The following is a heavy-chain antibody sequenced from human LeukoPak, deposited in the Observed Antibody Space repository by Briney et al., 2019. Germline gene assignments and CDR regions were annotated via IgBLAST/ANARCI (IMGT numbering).Heavy chain of an antibody. J-gene: IGHJ4*02. V-gene: IGHV3-13*01. D-gene: IGHD2-2*01. CDR3: ARHNTYAGSSAFDY. CDR2: IGTAGDT. Sequence: PGGSLRLSCATSGFTFSSYSMNWVRQATGKGLEWVSAIGTAGDTYYPGSVKGRFTISRENAKNSLYLQMNSLRAGDTAVYYCARHNTYAGSSAFDYWGQGTLVTVSS. CDR1: GFTFSSYS.